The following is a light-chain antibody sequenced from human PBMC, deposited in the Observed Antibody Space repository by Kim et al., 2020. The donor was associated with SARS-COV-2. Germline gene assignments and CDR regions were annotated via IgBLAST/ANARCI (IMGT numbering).Light chain of an antibody. CDR2: GAS. CDR1: LGVSGSY. CDR3: QHTET. V-gene: IGKV3-20*01. Sequence: EIGLTQSPGTLSLSPGEGATLSCRASLGVSGSYLTWYQQKPGQAPRLLIYGASSRATGIPDRFSGSGSGTDFTLTISRLEPEDFAVYYCQHTETFGGGTKVDIK. J-gene: IGKJ4*01.